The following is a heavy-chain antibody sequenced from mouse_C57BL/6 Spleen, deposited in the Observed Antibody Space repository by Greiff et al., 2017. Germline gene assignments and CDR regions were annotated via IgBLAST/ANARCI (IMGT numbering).Heavy chain of an antibody. D-gene: IGHD2-4*01. Sequence: QVQLQQPGAELVKPGASVKLSCKASGYTFTSYWMHWVKQRPGQGLEWIGMIHPNSGSTNYNEKFKSKATLTVDTSSSTAYMQLSSLTSEDSAVYYCARGGLRRLYYFDYWGQGTTLTVSS. CDR3: ARGGLRRLYYFDY. J-gene: IGHJ2*01. V-gene: IGHV1-64*01. CDR1: GYTFTSYW. CDR2: IHPNSGST.